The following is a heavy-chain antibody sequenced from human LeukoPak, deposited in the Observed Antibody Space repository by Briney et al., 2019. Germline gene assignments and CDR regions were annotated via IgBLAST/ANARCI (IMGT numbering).Heavy chain of an antibody. D-gene: IGHD2-21*02. J-gene: IGHJ4*01. V-gene: IGHV3-74*01. CDR1: EFNFFSYG. Sequence: GGSLRLSCVTSEFNFFSYGMQWVRQAPGKGLVWVSRIFTDGSTTSYADSVKGRFTISRDNAKNTLYLQMNSLRAEDTAVYYCARELPREVTLDYWGQGTLVTVSP. CDR3: ARELPREVTLDY. CDR2: IFTDGSTT.